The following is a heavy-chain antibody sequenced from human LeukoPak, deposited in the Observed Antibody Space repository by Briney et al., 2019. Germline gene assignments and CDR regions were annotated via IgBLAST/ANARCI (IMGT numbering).Heavy chain of an antibody. CDR1: GGSISSYY. CDR2: IFYSGST. CDR3: ARTSGMTTVYYYYMDV. Sequence: PSETLSLTCIVSGGSISSYYWSWIRQPPGKGLEWLGYIFYSGSTNYNPSLESRVTISVDTSKNQFSLKLSSVTAADTAVYYCARTSGMTTVYYYYMDVWGKGTTVTVSS. V-gene: IGHV4-59*01. D-gene: IGHD4-11*01. J-gene: IGHJ6*03.